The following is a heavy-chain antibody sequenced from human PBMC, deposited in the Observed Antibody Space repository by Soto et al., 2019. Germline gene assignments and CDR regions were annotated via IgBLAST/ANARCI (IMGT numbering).Heavy chain of an antibody. Sequence: QVQLQESGPGLVKPSGTLSLTCAVSGGSISSSNWWSWVRQPPGKGLEWIGEIYHSGSTNYNPSLQSRVTISVDKSKNQFSLKLSSVTAADTAVYYCAREGGSSSWYRFNWFDPWGQGTLVTVSS. V-gene: IGHV4-4*02. D-gene: IGHD6-13*01. J-gene: IGHJ5*02. CDR1: GGSISSSNW. CDR3: AREGGSSSWYRFNWFDP. CDR2: IYHSGST.